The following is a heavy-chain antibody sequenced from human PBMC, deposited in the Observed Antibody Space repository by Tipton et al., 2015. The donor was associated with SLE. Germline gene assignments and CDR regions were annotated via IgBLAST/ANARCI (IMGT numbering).Heavy chain of an antibody. D-gene: IGHD3-22*01. CDR1: GFTFSSYG. J-gene: IGHJ4*02. Sequence: SLRLSCAASGFTFSSYGMHWVRQAPGKGLEWVAFIRYDGSNKYYADSVKGRFTISRDNSKNTLYLQMNSLRAEDTAVYYCAKDAIRITMIVVVPYYFDYWGQGTLVPVSS. V-gene: IGHV3-30*02. CDR3: AKDAIRITMIVVVPYYFDY. CDR2: IRYDGSNK.